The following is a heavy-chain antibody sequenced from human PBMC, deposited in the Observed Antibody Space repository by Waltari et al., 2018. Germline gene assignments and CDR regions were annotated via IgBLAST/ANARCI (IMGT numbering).Heavy chain of an antibody. CDR2: SGWNRWSI. CDR3: AKDGLVNGMDV. J-gene: IGHJ6*02. Sequence: EVQLVESGGGLVQPGRSLRLSCAASGFTFDDYAMHWVRQAPGKGLEGVSGSGWNRWSIGYAGSVKGRFTISRDNAKDSLYLQMNSMRAEDTALYYCAKDGLVNGMDVWGQGTTVTVSS. D-gene: IGHD6-13*01. CDR1: GFTFDDYA. V-gene: IGHV3-9*01.